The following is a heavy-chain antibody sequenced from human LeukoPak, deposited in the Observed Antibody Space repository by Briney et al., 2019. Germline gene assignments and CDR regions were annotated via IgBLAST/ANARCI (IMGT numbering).Heavy chain of an antibody. V-gene: IGHV1-2*02. Sequence: PGASVKVSCKASGYTFTSYAIHWVRQAPGQGLEWMGWITPGGGTNYPQKFQGRVAITWDTSITTAYMDLSRLTSDDTAVYYCARDRYGDGFAHLDYWGQGALVTVSS. CDR1: GYTFTSYA. CDR2: ITPGGGT. D-gene: IGHD5-24*01. J-gene: IGHJ4*02. CDR3: ARDRYGDGFAHLDY.